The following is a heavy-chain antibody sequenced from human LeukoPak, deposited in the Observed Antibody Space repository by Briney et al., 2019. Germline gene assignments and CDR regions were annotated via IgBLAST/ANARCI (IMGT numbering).Heavy chain of an antibody. D-gene: IGHD1-26*01. Sequence: PWETLSLTCTVSGGSISSSSYYWGWIRQPPGMELECFGGIYYSGSTYYNPSLNSRVTIPVDTSKNQFSLKLSSVTDTLRAVYNCVCHWVVGATGALDIWCQGAMVTVSA. CDR1: GGSISSSSYY. V-gene: IGHV4-39*01. CDR3: VCHWVVGATGALDI. CDR2: IYYSGST. J-gene: IGHJ3*02.